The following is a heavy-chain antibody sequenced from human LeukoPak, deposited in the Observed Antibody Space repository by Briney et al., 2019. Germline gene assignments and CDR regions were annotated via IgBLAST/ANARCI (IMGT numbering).Heavy chain of an antibody. V-gene: IGHV3-30*02. CDR3: AKDPATGDTNPGFDY. Sequence: PAGSLRLSCAASGFTFSSYGMHWVRQAPGKGLEWVAFIRYDGSNKYYADSVKGRFTISRDNSKNTLYLQMNSLRAEDTAVYYCAKDPATGDTNPGFDYWGQGTLVTVSS. CDR2: IRYDGSNK. D-gene: IGHD7-27*01. J-gene: IGHJ4*02. CDR1: GFTFSSYG.